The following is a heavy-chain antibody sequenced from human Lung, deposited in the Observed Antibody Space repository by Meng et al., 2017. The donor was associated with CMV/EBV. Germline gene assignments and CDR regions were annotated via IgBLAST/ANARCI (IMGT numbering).Heavy chain of an antibody. CDR2: ISAYNGNT. CDR1: GYTFTNYG. V-gene: IGHV1-18*01. CDR3: ARVEVGITSGDY. Sequence: QGRLVRSGGEGKKPGASVKVSCKASGYTFTNYGITWVRQAPGQGLEWMGWISAYNGNTNYAQTLQGRVTMTTDTSTSTAYMELGSLRSDDTAVYYCARVEVGITSGDYWGQGTLVTVSS. J-gene: IGHJ4*02. D-gene: IGHD1-26*01.